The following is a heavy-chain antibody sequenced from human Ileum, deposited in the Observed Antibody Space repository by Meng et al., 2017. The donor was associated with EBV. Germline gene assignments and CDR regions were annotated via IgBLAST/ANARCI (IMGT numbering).Heavy chain of an antibody. CDR2: AYHRGDT. Sequence: VQLQDAGPGLVKPSGTLSLTFTVSGDSISSDIWWSWVRQPPGKGLEWIGEAYHRGDTNYNPSLKSRVDISVDKSKNQFYLSLFSVTAADTAVYYCGRDQGRELINHWGQGTLVTVSS. V-gene: IGHV4-4*02. CDR3: GRDQGRELINH. CDR1: GDSISSDIW. J-gene: IGHJ4*02. D-gene: IGHD1-7*01.